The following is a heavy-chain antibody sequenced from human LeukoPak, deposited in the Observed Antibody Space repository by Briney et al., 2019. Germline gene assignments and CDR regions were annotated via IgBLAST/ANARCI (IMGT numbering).Heavy chain of an antibody. V-gene: IGHV1-3*01. CDR1: GYTFTSYA. D-gene: IGHD6-13*01. J-gene: IGHJ4*02. CDR2: INAGNGNT. Sequence: ASVKVSCKASGYTFTSYAMHWVRQAPGQRLEWMGWINAGNGNTKYSQKFQGRVTITRDTSASTAYMELSSLRSEDTAVYYCARGDSSSWPFDYWGQGTLVTVSS. CDR3: ARGDSSSWPFDY.